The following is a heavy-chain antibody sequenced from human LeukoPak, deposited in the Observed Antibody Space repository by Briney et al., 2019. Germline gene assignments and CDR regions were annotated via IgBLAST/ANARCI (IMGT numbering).Heavy chain of an antibody. CDR1: GCTFSSSD. CDR3: ARVLDGSGSYEY. CDR2: IGTAGDT. J-gene: IGHJ4*02. Sequence: GGSLRLSCAASGCTFSSSDMHWVRQGTGRSLKWVSAIGTAGDTYYAGSVKGRFTISRENAKNSLYLQMNSLRAGDTAVYYCARVLDGSGSYEYWGQGTLVTVSS. D-gene: IGHD3-10*01. V-gene: IGHV3-13*01.